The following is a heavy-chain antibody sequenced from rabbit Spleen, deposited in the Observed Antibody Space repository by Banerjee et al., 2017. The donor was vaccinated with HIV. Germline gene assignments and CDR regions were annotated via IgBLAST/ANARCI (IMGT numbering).Heavy chain of an antibody. D-gene: IGHD2-1*01. CDR2: IAAGSSGTT. CDR3: ARGSATMTMVITGFYFNL. V-gene: IGHV1S45*01. Sequence: EESGGDLVKPEGSLTLTCTASGFSFSSSYWICWVRQAPGKGLEWIACIAAGSSGTTYYASWAKGRFTISKTSSTTVTLQMTSLTAADTATYFCARGSATMTMVITGFYFNLWGPGTLVTVS. CDR1: GFSFSSSYW. J-gene: IGHJ4*01.